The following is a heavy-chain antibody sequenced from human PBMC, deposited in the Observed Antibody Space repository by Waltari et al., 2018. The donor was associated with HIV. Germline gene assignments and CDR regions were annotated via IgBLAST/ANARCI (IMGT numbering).Heavy chain of an antibody. CDR3: ARGYNWNEGLDY. V-gene: IGHV4-61*01. CDR1: GGSVSSGSYY. CDR2: IYYSGSP. J-gene: IGHJ4*02. Sequence: QVQLQESGPGLAKPSETLSLTCTVSGGSVSSGSYYWSWIRQPPGKGMEWVRYIYYSGSPDHNPSLKSRVTISVGTSNAQFSLKLSSVTAADTAVYSCARGYNWNEGLDYWGQGTLVTVSS. D-gene: IGHD1-1*01.